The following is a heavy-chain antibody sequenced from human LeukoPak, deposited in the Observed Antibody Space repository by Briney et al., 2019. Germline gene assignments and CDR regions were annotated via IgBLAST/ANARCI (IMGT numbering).Heavy chain of an antibody. CDR1: GFTFSDYY. D-gene: IGHD5-18*01. CDR2: IKQDGSEK. V-gene: IGHV3-7*01. Sequence: GGSLRLSCAASGFTFSDYYMSWVRQAPGKGLEWVANIKQDGSEKYYVDSVKGRFTISRDNAKNSLYLQMNSLRAEDTAVYYCAVVRYSYGPLAEDYWGQGTLVTVSS. CDR3: AVVRYSYGPLAEDY. J-gene: IGHJ4*02.